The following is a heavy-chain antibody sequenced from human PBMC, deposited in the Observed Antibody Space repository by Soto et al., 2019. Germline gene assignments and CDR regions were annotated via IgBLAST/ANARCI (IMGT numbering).Heavy chain of an antibody. CDR3: ARHFSVDYFDY. Sequence: SETLSLTCVVYGVSFGPYYWSWIRQPPGKGLEWIGESNHRGDTNYNPSLKSRVTISVDRSKNQFSLKLSSVTAADTAVYYCARHFSVDYFDYWGQGALVTVSS. J-gene: IGHJ4*02. CDR2: SNHRGDT. CDR1: GVSFGPYY. V-gene: IGHV4-34*01.